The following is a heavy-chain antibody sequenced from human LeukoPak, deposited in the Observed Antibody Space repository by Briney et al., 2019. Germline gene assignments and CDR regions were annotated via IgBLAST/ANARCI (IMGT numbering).Heavy chain of an antibody. CDR1: GFTFSSYS. CDR3: ARAGSGSYQPFDY. CDR2: ISSSSSYT. Sequence: KSGGSLRLSCAASGFTFSSYSMNWVRQAPGKGLEWASSISSSSSYTYYADSVKGRFTISRDNAKNSLYLQMNSLRAEDTALYYCARAGSGSYQPFDYWGQGTLVTVSS. D-gene: IGHD1-26*01. V-gene: IGHV3-21*04. J-gene: IGHJ4*02.